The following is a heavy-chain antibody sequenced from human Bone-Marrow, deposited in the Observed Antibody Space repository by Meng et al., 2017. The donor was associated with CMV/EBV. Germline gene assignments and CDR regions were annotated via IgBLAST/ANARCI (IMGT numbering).Heavy chain of an antibody. CDR1: GGSISSYY. CDR3: ARAVGKGYCSSTSCYLRAFDI. J-gene: IGHJ3*02. V-gene: IGHV4-59*12. Sequence: SETLSLTCTVSGGSISSYYWSWIRQPPGKGLEWIGYIYYSGSTNYNPSLKSRVTISVDTSKNQFSLKLSSVTAADTAVYYCARAVGKGYCSSTSCYLRAFDIWGQGPMVTVSS. CDR2: IYYSGST. D-gene: IGHD2-2*01.